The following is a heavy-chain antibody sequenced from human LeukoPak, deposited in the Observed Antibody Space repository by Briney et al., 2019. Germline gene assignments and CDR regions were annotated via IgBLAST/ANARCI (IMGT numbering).Heavy chain of an antibody. D-gene: IGHD5-18*01. Sequence: SETLSLTCAVYGGSFSGYYWSWIRQPPGKGLEWIGEINHSGSTNYNPSLKSRVTISVDTSKNQFSLKRSSVTAADTAVYYCARSGGYSYGNFDYWGQGTLVTVSS. V-gene: IGHV4-34*01. CDR1: GGSFSGYY. J-gene: IGHJ4*02. CDR3: ARSGGYSYGNFDY. CDR2: INHSGST.